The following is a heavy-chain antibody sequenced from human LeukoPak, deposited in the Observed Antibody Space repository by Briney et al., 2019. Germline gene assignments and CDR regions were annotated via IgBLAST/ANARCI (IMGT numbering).Heavy chain of an antibody. V-gene: IGHV4-59*02. J-gene: IGHJ5*02. CDR1: GASVSDYY. Sequence: SETLSLTCTVSGASVSDYYWSWIRQPPGKGLEWMGYMYYRGSTIYNPSLKGRVSISADTSKNELSLKLTSVTAADTAIYYCAKIPRDPYRSGWVDPWGQGTLVTVSS. D-gene: IGHD6-19*01. CDR2: MYYRGST. CDR3: AKIPRDPYRSGWVDP.